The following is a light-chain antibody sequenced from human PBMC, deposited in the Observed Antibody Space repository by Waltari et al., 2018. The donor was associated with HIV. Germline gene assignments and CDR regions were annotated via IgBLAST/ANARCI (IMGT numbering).Light chain of an antibody. J-gene: IGKJ3*01. V-gene: IGKV1-39*01. CDR2: RAT. Sequence: DIQMTQSPSSLSASVGDRITITCRASQNIHNYLNWYKQRPGEAPKALSHRATILYSGVPSRFSGSGSGTDFTLTITSLQTEDFATYFCQQSYTSPTFGPGTTVDLK. CDR3: QQSYTSPT. CDR1: QNIHNY.